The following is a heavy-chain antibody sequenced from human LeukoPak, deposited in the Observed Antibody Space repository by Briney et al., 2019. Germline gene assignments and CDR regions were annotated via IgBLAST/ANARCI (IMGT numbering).Heavy chain of an antibody. CDR2: IIPILGTA. CDR3: ARDMGIAARYRMDV. J-gene: IGHJ6*04. CDR1: GYTFTSYY. D-gene: IGHD6-6*01. V-gene: IGHV1-69*11. Sequence: GASVKVSCKASGYTFTSYYMHWVRQAPGQGLEWMGRIIPILGTANYAQKFQGRVTITADESTSTAYMELSSLRSEDTAVYYCARDMGIAARYRMDVWGKGTTVTVSS.